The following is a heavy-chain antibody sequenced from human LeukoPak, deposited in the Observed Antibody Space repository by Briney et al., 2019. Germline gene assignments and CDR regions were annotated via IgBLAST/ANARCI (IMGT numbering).Heavy chain of an antibody. J-gene: IGHJ4*02. D-gene: IGHD3-9*01. CDR1: GDSFSGYY. CDR3: AREFFGLRYFDWLPQWYFDY. CDR2: INHSGTI. Sequence: SETLSLTCAVYGDSFSGYYRGWVRQPPGKGLEWVGEINHSGTINYNPSLESRVTILVDTSKNQFSLNLSSVTAADTAVYYCAREFFGLRYFDWLPQWYFDYWGQGTLVTVSS. V-gene: IGHV4-34*01.